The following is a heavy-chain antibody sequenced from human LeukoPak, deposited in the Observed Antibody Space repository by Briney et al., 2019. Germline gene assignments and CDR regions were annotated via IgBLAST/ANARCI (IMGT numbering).Heavy chain of an antibody. V-gene: IGHV7-4-1*02. CDR1: GYSLTSYA. Sequence: ASVKVSCKASGYSLTSYALNWVRQAPGQGFEWMGWINTNTGNPTYAQGFTGRFVFSLDTSVSTAHLQISSLKAEDTAVYFCARGRGASSGSGSHGTTSSYYMDVWGKGTTVTISS. J-gene: IGHJ6*03. D-gene: IGHD3-10*01. CDR2: INTNTGNP. CDR3: ARGRGASSGSGSHGTTSSYYMDV.